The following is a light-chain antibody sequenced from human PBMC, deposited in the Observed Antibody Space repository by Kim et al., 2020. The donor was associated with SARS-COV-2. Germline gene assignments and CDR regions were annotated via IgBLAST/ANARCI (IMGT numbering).Light chain of an antibody. J-gene: IGKJ3*01. V-gene: IGKV3-11*01. CDR1: QSVSSY. CDR3: QLRSNWVFS. CDR2: DAS. Sequence: LAPGERATLSCRASQSVSSYLAWYQQKPGEAPRLLIYDASNRATGIPARFSGSGSGTDFTLTISSLEPEDFAVYYCQLRSNWVFSFGPGTKVDIK.